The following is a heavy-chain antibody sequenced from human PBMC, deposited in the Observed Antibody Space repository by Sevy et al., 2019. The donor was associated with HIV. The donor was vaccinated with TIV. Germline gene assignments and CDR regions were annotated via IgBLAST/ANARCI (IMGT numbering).Heavy chain of an antibody. D-gene: IGHD2-15*01. CDR2: ISWNSGSI. J-gene: IGHJ6*02. CDR1: GFTFDDYA. Sequence: GGSLRLSCAASGFTFDDYAMDWVRQAPGKGLEWVSGISWNSGSIGYADSVKGRFTISRDNAKNSLYLQMNSLRAEDTALYYCAKDIKGKYCSGGSCHPYYYYGMDVWGQGTTVTVSS. CDR3: AKDIKGKYCSGGSCHPYYYYGMDV. V-gene: IGHV3-9*01.